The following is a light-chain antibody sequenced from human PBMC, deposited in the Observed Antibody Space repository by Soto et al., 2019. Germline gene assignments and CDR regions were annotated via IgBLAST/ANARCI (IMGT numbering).Light chain of an antibody. J-gene: IGKJ5*01. CDR1: RSFSSN. CDR2: GAS. V-gene: IGKV3-15*01. CDR3: QQYNNWPPVT. Sequence: EIVMTQSPATLSVSPGERSSRSCRSSRSFSSNLAWYQHKPGQAPSLLIYGASTTATDVPPRFSGSGSGTEFTLTISSLQSEDFAVYYCQQYNNWPPVTFGQGTRLEIK.